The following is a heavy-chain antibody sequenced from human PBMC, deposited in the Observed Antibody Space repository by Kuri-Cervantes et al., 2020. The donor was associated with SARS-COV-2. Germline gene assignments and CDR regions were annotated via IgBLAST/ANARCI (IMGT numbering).Heavy chain of an antibody. Sequence: GGSLRLSCAASGFTFSRYAMHWVRQAPGKGLEWVAVISYDGSNKDYTASGKGRFTISRDNSQNALYLQMKSLRTEDTALCYCARDRVGVHDSWGQGTLVTVSS. V-gene: IGHV3-30-3*01. CDR1: GFTFSRYA. CDR3: ARDRVGVHDS. D-gene: IGHD2-21*01. J-gene: IGHJ4*02. CDR2: ISYDGSNK.